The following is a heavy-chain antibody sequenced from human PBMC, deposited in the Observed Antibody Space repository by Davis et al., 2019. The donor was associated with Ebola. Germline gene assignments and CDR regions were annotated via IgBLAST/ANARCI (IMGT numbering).Heavy chain of an antibody. D-gene: IGHD2-21*02. Sequence: GESLKISCAASGFTFRSHNMNWVRQAPGKGLEWVSSITSSSSYMYYADSLKGRFTISRDNAKNSLYLQMNSLRAEDTAVYYCAKDFEAYCGGDCYPDYWGQGTLVTVSS. CDR1: GFTFRSHN. CDR3: AKDFEAYCGGDCYPDY. CDR2: ITSSSSYM. V-gene: IGHV3-21*04. J-gene: IGHJ4*02.